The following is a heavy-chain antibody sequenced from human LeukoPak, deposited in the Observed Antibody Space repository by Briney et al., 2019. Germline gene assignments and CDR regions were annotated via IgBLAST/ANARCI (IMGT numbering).Heavy chain of an antibody. D-gene: IGHD2-2*02. CDR3: ATGIVPAAIYYYYYYMDV. Sequence: SVKVSCKASEGTFSSYAISWVRQAPGQGLEWMGGIIPIFGTANYAQKFQGRVTITTDESTSTAYMELSSLRSEDTAVYYCATGIVPAAIYYYYYYMDVWGKGTTVTVSS. CDR1: EGTFSSYA. J-gene: IGHJ6*03. V-gene: IGHV1-69*05. CDR2: IIPIFGTA.